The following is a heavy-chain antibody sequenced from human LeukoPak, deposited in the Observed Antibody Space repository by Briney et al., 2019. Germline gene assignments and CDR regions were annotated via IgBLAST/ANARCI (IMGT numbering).Heavy chain of an antibody. Sequence: SETLSLTCAVYGGPFSGYYWSWIRQPPGKGLDWIGEINHSGSTNYNPSLKRRVTISVDTSKNQFALKLSSVTAADTAVYYCARGRGVTIFGVVIGPRKFFDYWGQGTLVTVSS. CDR2: INHSGST. CDR1: GGPFSGYY. J-gene: IGHJ4*02. CDR3: ARGRGVTIFGVVIGPRKFFDY. V-gene: IGHV4-34*01. D-gene: IGHD3-3*01.